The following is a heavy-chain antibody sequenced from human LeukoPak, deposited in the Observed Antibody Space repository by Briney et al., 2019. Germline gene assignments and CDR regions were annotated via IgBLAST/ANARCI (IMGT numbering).Heavy chain of an antibody. Sequence: SETLSLTCTVSGGSVSSGGYYWSWIRQHPGKGLEWIGYIYDSGSTYYNPSLKSRVTISVDTSKNQFSLKLSSVTAADTAVYYCARDSYDFWSGYYYYGMDVWGQGTTVTVSS. CDR3: ARDSYDFWSGYYYYGMDV. CDR1: GGSVSSGGYY. J-gene: IGHJ6*02. D-gene: IGHD3-3*01. CDR2: IYDSGST. V-gene: IGHV4-31*03.